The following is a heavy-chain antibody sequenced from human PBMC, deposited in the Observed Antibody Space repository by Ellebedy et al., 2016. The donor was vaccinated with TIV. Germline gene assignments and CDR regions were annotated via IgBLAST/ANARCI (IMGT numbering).Heavy chain of an antibody. CDR1: GFTFSSYV. CDR2: LTGSGGTT. J-gene: IGHJ4*02. D-gene: IGHD2-2*01. Sequence: GGSLRLSXAASGFTFSSYVMNWVRQTPGKGLEWVSGLTGSGGTTFYADSVKGRFTISRDNSKNTLYLQMYSLRAEDTAVYYCAKGQSSVPAAGAHFDYWGQGTLVTISS. V-gene: IGHV3-23*01. CDR3: AKGQSSVPAAGAHFDY.